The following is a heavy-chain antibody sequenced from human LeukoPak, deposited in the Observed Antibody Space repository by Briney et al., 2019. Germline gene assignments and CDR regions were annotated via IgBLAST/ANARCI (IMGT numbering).Heavy chain of an antibody. J-gene: IGHJ4*02. V-gene: IGHV3-7*01. CDR2: IKQDGGQK. CDR1: GFTFSSYW. Sequence: GGALRLSCAASGFTFSSYWMSWVRQAPGKGLEWVANIKQDGGQKYYVDSVKGRFTISRDSDKNSLYLQMNSLRAEDTAVYYCARHRCSSTSRFLDYWGQGTLVTVSS. D-gene: IGHD2-2*01. CDR3: ARHRCSSTSRFLDY.